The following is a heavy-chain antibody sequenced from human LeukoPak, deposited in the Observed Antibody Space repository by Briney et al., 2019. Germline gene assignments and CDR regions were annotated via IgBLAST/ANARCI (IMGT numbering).Heavy chain of an antibody. CDR1: GYTFTIYG. V-gene: IGHV1-18*04. D-gene: IGHD6-19*01. Sequence: ASVKVSCKASGYTFTIYGISWVRQAPGQGLEWMGWISAYNGNTNYAQKLQGRVTITTDTSTSTAYMELRSLRSDDTAVYYCARYFIAVAAVDYWGQGTLVTVSS. CDR3: ARYFIAVAAVDY. J-gene: IGHJ4*02. CDR2: ISAYNGNT.